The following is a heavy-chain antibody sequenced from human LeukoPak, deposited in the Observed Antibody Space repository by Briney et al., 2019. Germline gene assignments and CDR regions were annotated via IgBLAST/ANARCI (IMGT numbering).Heavy chain of an antibody. J-gene: IGHJ3*02. CDR2: INPNSGGT. D-gene: IGHD3-10*01. V-gene: IGHV1-2*02. CDR3: ARGPRITMVRGVIWAFDI. Sequence: ASVKVSCKASGYTFTGYYMHWVRQAPGQGLEWMGWINPNSGGTNYAQKFQGRVTMTRDTSISTAYMELGRLRSDDTAVYYCARGPRITMVRGVIWAFDIWGQGTMVTVSS. CDR1: GYTFTGYY.